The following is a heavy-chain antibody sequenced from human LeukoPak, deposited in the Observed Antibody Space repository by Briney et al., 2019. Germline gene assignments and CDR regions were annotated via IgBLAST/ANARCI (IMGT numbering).Heavy chain of an antibody. CDR2: ISAYNGNT. CDR3: ATAMGGSYQGFVY. Sequence: ASVKVSCKVSGYTLTELSMHWVRQAPGQGLEWMGWISAYNGNTNYAQKLQGRVTMTTDTSTSTAYMELSSLRSEDTAVYYCATAMGGSYQGFVYWGQGTLVTVSS. J-gene: IGHJ4*02. D-gene: IGHD1-26*01. CDR1: GYTLTELS. V-gene: IGHV1-18*01.